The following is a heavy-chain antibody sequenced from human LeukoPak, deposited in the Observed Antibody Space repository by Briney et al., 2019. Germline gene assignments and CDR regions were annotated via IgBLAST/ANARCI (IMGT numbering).Heavy chain of an antibody. CDR2: IYPGDSDT. CDR1: GYSFTSYW. Sequence: GESLQISCQGSGYSFTSYWIGWVRQMPGKGLEWMGIIYPGDSDTRYSPSFQGQVTTSADKSISTAYLQWSSLRASDTAMYYCARLSSSHLGSFDYWGQGTLVTVSS. J-gene: IGHJ4*02. V-gene: IGHV5-51*01. D-gene: IGHD6-13*01. CDR3: ARLSSSHLGSFDY.